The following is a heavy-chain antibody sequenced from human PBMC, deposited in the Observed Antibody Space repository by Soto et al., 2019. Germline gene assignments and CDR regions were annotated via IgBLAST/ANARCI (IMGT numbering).Heavy chain of an antibody. D-gene: IGHD3-3*01. CDR1: GGSISTYY. V-gene: IGHV4-59*01. J-gene: IGHJ4*02. CDR3: ARDGSRCDFWSGPYYFDY. CDR2: IYYSGST. Sequence: PSETLSLTCTVSGGSISTYYWSWIRQPPGKGLEWIGYIYYSGSTNYNPSLKSRVTISVDTSKNQFSLKLSSVSAADTAVYYCARDGSRCDFWSGPYYFDYWGQGTLVTVSS.